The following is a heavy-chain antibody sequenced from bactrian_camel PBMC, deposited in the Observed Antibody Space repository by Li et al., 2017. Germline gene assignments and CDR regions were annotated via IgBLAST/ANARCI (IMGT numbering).Heavy chain of an antibody. V-gene: IGHV3S53*01. D-gene: IGHD2*01. CDR2: INVYRTP. CDR1: GYHFSACG. CDR3: ATGQVDDGGYCFFSI. Sequence: HVQLVESGGGSVQAGGSLKLSCAIIGYHFSACGMGWFRQRPGKEREQVSTINVYRTPTYADSVRGRFTISQDNMKNTLYLQMYNLNLEDTAVYYCATGQVDDGGYCFFSIRGQGTQVTVS. J-gene: IGHJ4*01.